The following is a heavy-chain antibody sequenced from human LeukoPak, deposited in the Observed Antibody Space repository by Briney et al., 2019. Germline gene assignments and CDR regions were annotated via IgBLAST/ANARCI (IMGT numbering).Heavy chain of an antibody. CDR2: MNPNSGNT. V-gene: IGHV1-8*01. Sequence: ASVKVSCKASGYTLTSYAINSVRQATGQGLKWMEWMNPNSGNTGDAQKFQGKVTMTRNTSISTAYMELSSLRSEDTAVYFFFQAEDGIRDFDWSVQPAPRTELDYWGQGTLVTVSS. J-gene: IGHJ4*02. CDR3: FQAEDGIRDFDWSVQPAPRTELDY. D-gene: IGHD3-9*01. CDR1: GYTLTSYA.